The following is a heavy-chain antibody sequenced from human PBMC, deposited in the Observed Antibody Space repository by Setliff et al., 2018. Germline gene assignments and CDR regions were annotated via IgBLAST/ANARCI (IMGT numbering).Heavy chain of an antibody. J-gene: IGHJ4*02. CDR2: IQKRGSTTT. Sequence: PSETLSLTCIVSGDSISGYIWSWIRQAPGKGLEWIGYIQKRGSTTTKYNPSLGSRISMSIDTSKNQFSLQLSSVSDGDTAVYYCARDQFSSGWYGPPESYFDCWGQGIQVTVSS. V-gene: IGHV4-59*01. CDR3: ARDQFSSGWYGPPESYFDC. CDR1: GDSISGYI. D-gene: IGHD6-19*01.